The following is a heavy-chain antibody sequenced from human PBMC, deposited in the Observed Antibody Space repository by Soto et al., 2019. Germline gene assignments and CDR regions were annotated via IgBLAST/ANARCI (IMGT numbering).Heavy chain of an antibody. J-gene: IGHJ4*02. CDR3: ARGGRPYYDSSGSFGY. CDR1: GGSFSGYY. D-gene: IGHD3-22*01. V-gene: IGHV4-34*01. CDR2: INHSGST. Sequence: QVQLQQWGAGLLKPSETLSLTCAVYGGSFSGYYWSWIRQPPGKGLEWIGEINHSGSTNYNPSLKSRVTISVDTSKNQFSLKLSSVTAADTAVYYCARGGRPYYDSSGSFGYWGQGTLVTVSS.